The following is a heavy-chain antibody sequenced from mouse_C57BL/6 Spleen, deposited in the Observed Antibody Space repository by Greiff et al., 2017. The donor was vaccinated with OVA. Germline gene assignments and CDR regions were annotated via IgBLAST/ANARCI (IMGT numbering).Heavy chain of an antibody. V-gene: IGHV5-4*01. CDR2: ISDGGSYT. CDR3: ARDRPPPGYFDV. Sequence: EVHLVESGGGLVKPGGSLKLSCAASGFTFSSYAMSWVRQTPEKRLEWVATISDGGSYTYYPDNVKGRFTISRDNAKNNLYLQMSHLKSEDTAMYYCARDRPPPGYFDVWGTGTTVTVSS. D-gene: IGHD6-1*01. J-gene: IGHJ1*03. CDR1: GFTFSSYA.